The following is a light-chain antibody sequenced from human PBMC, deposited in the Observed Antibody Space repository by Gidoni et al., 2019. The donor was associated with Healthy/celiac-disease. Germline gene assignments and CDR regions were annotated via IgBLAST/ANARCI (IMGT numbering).Light chain of an antibody. Sequence: EIVMTQSHATLSGSPGESATLSCRASQSVSSNFAWYQQKPGQAPRLLIYGASTRATGIPARFSGSGSGTEFTLTLSSLQSEHFAVYYCQQYNNRPPITFGQGTRLEIK. J-gene: IGKJ5*01. CDR2: GAS. CDR3: QQYNNRPPIT. CDR1: QSVSSN. V-gene: IGKV3-15*01.